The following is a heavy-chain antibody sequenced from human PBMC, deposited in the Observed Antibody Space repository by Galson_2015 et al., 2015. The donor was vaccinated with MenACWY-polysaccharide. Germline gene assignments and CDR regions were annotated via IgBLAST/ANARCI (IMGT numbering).Heavy chain of an antibody. CDR3: AAWRRTYYFDY. J-gene: IGHJ4*02. CDR2: ISYDGSDK. V-gene: IGHV3-30*03. Sequence: SLRLSCAASGFTFRNYGMYWVRQAPGKGLGWVTVISYDGSDKYYADSVRGRFTISRDNSKNTLYLQMNSLRAEDTAVYYCAAWRRTYYFDYWGQGTLVTVSS. CDR1: GFTFRNYG. D-gene: IGHD1-1*01.